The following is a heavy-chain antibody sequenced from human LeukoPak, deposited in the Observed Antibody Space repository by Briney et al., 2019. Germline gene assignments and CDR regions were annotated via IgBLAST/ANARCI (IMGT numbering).Heavy chain of an antibody. Sequence: ASVKVSCKASGYTFTSYGISWVRQAPGQGLEWMGWISAYNGNTNYAQKLQGRVTMTRNTSISTAYMELSSLRSEDTAVYYCARGSRHTTVTTSFDYWGQGTLVTVSS. D-gene: IGHD4-17*01. V-gene: IGHV1-18*01. CDR1: GYTFTSYG. CDR2: ISAYNGNT. J-gene: IGHJ4*02. CDR3: ARGSRHTTVTTSFDY.